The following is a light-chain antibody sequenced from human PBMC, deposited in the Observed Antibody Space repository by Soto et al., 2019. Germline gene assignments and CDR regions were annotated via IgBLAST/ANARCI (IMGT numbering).Light chain of an antibody. V-gene: IGLV8-61*01. CDR1: SGSVSTSYY. Sequence: QTVVTQEPSFSVSPGRTVTLTCGLSSGSVSTSYYPSWYQQTPGQAPRTLIYSTNTRSSGVPDRFSGSILGNKAALTITGARAEDECVYYCVLYMGSGIGVFGGGTKLTVL. CDR2: STN. CDR3: VLYMGSGIGV. J-gene: IGLJ3*02.